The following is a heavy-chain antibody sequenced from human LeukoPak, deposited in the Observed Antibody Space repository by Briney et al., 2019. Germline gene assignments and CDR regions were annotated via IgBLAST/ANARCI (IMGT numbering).Heavy chain of an antibody. Sequence: ASVKVSCKASGYTFTGYYMHWVRPAPGQGLEWMGWINPNSGGTNYAQKFQGRVTMTRDTSISTAYMELSRLRSDDTAVYYCARDAEDYYGSGSGLAVWGQGTLVTVSS. CDR2: INPNSGGT. J-gene: IGHJ4*02. V-gene: IGHV1-2*02. CDR3: ARDAEDYYGSGSGLAV. CDR1: GYTFTGYY. D-gene: IGHD3-10*01.